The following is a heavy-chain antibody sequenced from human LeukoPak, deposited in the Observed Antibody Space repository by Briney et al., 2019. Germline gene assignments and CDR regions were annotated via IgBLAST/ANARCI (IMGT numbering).Heavy chain of an antibody. Sequence: SETLSLTCAVYGGSFSGYYWSWIRQPPGKGLEWIGEINHSGSTNYDPSLKSRVTISVDTSKNQFSLKLSSVTAADTAVYYCAGNLWFGGAFDIWGQGTMVTVSS. J-gene: IGHJ3*02. D-gene: IGHD3-10*01. CDR3: AGNLWFGGAFDI. CDR1: GGSFSGYY. V-gene: IGHV4-34*01. CDR2: INHSGST.